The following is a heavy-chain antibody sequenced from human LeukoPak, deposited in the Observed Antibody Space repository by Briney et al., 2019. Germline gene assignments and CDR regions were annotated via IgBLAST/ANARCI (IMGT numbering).Heavy chain of an antibody. Sequence: ASVKVSCKASGYTFTSYAMHWVRQAPGQRLEWMGWINAGNGNTKYSQKFQGRVTITRDTSASTAYMELSSLRSEDTAVYSRGRVEVVGDNCFDPWGEGPVVTVS. D-gene: IGHD2-15*01. CDR3: GRVEVVGDNCFDP. CDR2: INAGNGNT. J-gene: IGHJ5*02. CDR1: GYTFTSYA. V-gene: IGHV1-3*01.